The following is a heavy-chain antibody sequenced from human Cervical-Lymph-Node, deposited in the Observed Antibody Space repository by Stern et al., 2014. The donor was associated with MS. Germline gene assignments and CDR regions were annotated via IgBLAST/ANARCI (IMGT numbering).Heavy chain of an antibody. V-gene: IGHV1-46*01. D-gene: IGHD6-6*01. CDR2: INPSGGST. CDR1: GYTFTSYY. J-gene: IGHJ5*02. CDR3: ARDRGQLVADNWFDP. Sequence: QLVQSGAEVKKPGASVKVSCKASGYTFTSYYMHWVRQAPGQGLEWMGIINPSGGSTSYAQKFQGRVTMTRDTSTSTVYMELSSLRSEDTAVYYCARDRGQLVADNWFDPWGQGTLVTVSS.